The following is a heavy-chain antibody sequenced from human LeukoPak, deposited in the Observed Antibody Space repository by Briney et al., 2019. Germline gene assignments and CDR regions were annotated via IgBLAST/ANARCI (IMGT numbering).Heavy chain of an antibody. D-gene: IGHD2-15*01. Sequence: PGGSLRLSCAASGFTFSSYWMSWVRQAPGKGLEWVANIKQDGSEKYYVDSVKGRFTISRDNAKNSLYLQMNSLRAEDTAVYYCARYCSGGSCDPIGYWGQGTLVTVSS. CDR2: IKQDGSEK. J-gene: IGHJ4*02. CDR3: ARYCSGGSCDPIGY. V-gene: IGHV3-7*01. CDR1: GFTFSSYW.